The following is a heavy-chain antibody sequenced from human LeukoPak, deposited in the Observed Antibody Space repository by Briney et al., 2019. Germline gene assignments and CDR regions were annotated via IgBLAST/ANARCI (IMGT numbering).Heavy chain of an antibody. CDR3: AKTTGWLGFDF. Sequence: SETLSLTCSASGASTSSRYWSWIRQFPGGALEWIGHIYNAKNTKYNPSLTSRVTISVDTSRNQFSLLVTALTAAYTAIYYCAKTTGWLGFDFWGPGALVTVSS. V-gene: IGHV4-59*08. CDR1: GASTSSRY. CDR2: IYNAKNT. D-gene: IGHD6-19*01. J-gene: IGHJ4*02.